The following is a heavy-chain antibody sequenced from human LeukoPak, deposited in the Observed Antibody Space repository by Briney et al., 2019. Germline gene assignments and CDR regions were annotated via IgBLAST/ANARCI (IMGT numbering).Heavy chain of an antibody. V-gene: IGHV3-21*01. CDR3: ARLSGFAIAAAATDY. Sequence: GGSLRLSCAASGFTFSDYDMSWVRQAPGKGLEWVSSMTTTSSYIYYADSVKGRFTISRDNAKNSLYLQMNSLRAEDTALYYCARLSGFAIAAAATDYWGQGTLVTVSS. J-gene: IGHJ4*02. CDR1: GFTFSDYD. CDR2: MTTTSSYI. D-gene: IGHD6-13*01.